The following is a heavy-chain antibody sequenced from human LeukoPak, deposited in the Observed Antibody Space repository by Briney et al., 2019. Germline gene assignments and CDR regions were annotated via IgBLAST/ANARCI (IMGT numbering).Heavy chain of an antibody. J-gene: IGHJ5*02. CDR2: IYTSGST. D-gene: IGHD2-2*01. CDR1: GGSISSYY. Sequence: SETLSLTCSFSGGSISSYYWSWIRQPPGKVLEWIGYIYTSGSTDYNPSLKSRVTISVDTSKNQFSLKLSSVTAADTAVYYCASKPVVPASQGHYFDPWGQGTLVTVSS. CDR3: ASKPVVPASQGHYFDP. V-gene: IGHV4-4*09.